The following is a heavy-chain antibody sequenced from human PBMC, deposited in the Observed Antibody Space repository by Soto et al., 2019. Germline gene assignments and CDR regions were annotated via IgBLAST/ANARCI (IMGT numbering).Heavy chain of an antibody. V-gene: IGHV4-34*01. CDR3: ARGRFWSGYYTRYYYYYGMDV. CDR1: GRSCSGYY. D-gene: IGHD3-3*01. J-gene: IGHJ6*02. CDR2: INHSGST. Sequence: SETLSLTCAVYGRSCSGYYWSWIRQPPGKGLEWIGEINHSGSTNYNPSLKSRVTTSVDTSKNQFSLKLSSVTAADTAVYYCARGRFWSGYYTRYYYYYGMDVWGQGTTVTVSS.